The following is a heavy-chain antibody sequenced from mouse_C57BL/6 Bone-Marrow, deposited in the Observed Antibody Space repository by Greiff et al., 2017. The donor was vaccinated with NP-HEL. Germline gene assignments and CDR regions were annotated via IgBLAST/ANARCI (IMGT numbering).Heavy chain of an antibody. J-gene: IGHJ1*03. V-gene: IGHV5-4*01. CDR2: ISDGGSYT. D-gene: IGHD2-2*01. Sequence: EVMLMESGGGLVKPGGSLKLSCAASGFTFSSYAMSWVRQTPEKRLEWVATISDGGSYTYYPDNVKGRFTISRDNAKNNLYLQMSHLKSGDTAMYYCARDDGYDEDWYFDVWGTGTTVTVSS. CDR3: ARDDGYDEDWYFDV. CDR1: GFTFSSYA.